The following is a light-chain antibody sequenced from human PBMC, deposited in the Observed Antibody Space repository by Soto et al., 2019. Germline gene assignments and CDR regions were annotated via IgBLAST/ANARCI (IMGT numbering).Light chain of an antibody. J-gene: IGLJ1*01. CDR1: SRHVGGYNY. CDR2: DVS. Sequence: SVLTQPASVSGSPGGAITISCPGTSRHVGGYNYVSWYQQHPGKAPKLMIYDVSNRPSGVSNRFSGSKSGNTASLTISGLQAEDEADYYCSSYTSSSTYVFGTGTKVTVL. V-gene: IGLV2-14*01. CDR3: SSYTSSSTYV.